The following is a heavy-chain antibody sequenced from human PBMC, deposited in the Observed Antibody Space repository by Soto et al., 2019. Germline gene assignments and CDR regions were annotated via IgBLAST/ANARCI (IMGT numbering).Heavy chain of an antibody. CDR2: IYSGGST. CDR1: GLTLSSNY. Sequence: GGSLRLSCAASGLTLSSNYISWVRKAQGKGLEWVSVIYSGGSTYYADSVKSRFTISRHNSKNTLYLQMNSLRAEDTAVYYCSRGRGDLKKGVLYFVLWGRGNQV. V-gene: IGHV3-53*04. J-gene: IGHJ2*01. D-gene: IGHD3-16*01. CDR3: SRGRGDLKKGVLYFVL.